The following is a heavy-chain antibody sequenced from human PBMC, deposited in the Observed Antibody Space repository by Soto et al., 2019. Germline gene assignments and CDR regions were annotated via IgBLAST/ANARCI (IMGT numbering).Heavy chain of an antibody. D-gene: IGHD5-12*01. CDR3: AKGDNLGPKTGYAFDP. J-gene: IGHJ5*02. V-gene: IGHV6-1*01. Sequence: SQTLSLTCAISGASVSSNTASWNWIRQSPSRGLEWLGRTYFRSKWYNDYAVSVKSRIIINPDTSNNQFSLQLNSVTPEDTAGYFCAKGDNLGPKTGYAFDPWGQGIMVTVSS. CDR1: GASVSSNTAS. CDR2: TYFRSKWYN.